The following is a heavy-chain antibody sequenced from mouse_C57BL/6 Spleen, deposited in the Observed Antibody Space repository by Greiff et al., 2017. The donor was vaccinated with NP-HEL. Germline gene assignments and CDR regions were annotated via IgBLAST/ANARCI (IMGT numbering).Heavy chain of an antibody. Sequence: VQLQQSGPELVKPGASVKISCKASGYSFTGYYMNWVKQSPEKSLEWIGEINPSTGGTTYNQKFKAKATLTVDKSSSTAYMQLKSLTSEDSAVYYCARRGPFSSSYYFDYWGQGTTLTVSS. D-gene: IGHD1-1*01. CDR3: ARRGPFSSSYYFDY. CDR1: GYSFTGYY. V-gene: IGHV1-42*01. CDR2: INPSTGGT. J-gene: IGHJ2*01.